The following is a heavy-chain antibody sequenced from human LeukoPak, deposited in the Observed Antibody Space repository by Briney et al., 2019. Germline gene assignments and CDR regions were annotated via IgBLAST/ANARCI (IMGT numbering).Heavy chain of an antibody. D-gene: IGHD3-22*01. Sequence: GGSLRLSCAASGFTFSSYWMSWVRQAPGKGLEWVSDINQDGGETYYVDSVKGRFTISRDNAKNSLYLQMNSLRAEDTAVYYCARGSPEVTMIVVVCDYWGQGTLVTVSS. CDR2: INQDGGET. CDR3: ARGSPEVTMIVVVCDY. CDR1: GFTFSSYW. V-gene: IGHV3-7*04. J-gene: IGHJ4*02.